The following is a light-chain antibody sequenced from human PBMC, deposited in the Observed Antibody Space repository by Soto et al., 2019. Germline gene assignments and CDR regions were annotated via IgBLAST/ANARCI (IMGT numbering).Light chain of an antibody. V-gene: IGLV2-14*01. Sequence: QSALTQPASVSGSPGQSITISCTGTSSDVGGYNYVSWYQQHPGKAPKLMIYDVSNRPSGVSNRFSGSKSGNTATLTISGLQAEDEADYFCSSYTSRSTLEVFGTGTRSPS. CDR2: DVS. J-gene: IGLJ1*01. CDR1: SSDVGGYNY. CDR3: SSYTSRSTLEV.